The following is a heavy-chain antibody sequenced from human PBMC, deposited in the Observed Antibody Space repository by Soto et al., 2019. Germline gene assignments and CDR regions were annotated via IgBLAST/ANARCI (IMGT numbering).Heavy chain of an antibody. CDR3: ASSGDGYNPEYHFDY. J-gene: IGHJ4*02. Sequence: QVQLVQSGAEVKNPGSSVKVSCKASGGTFSSYAISWVRQAPGQGLEWMGGIIPIFGTANYAQKFQGRVTITADKSTSTAYVELSSLRSEDTAVYYWASSGDGYNPEYHFDYWGQGTLVTVSS. D-gene: IGHD5-12*01. V-gene: IGHV1-69*06. CDR1: GGTFSSYA. CDR2: IIPIFGTA.